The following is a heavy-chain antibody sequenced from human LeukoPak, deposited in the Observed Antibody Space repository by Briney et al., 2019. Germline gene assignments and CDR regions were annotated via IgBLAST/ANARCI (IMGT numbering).Heavy chain of an antibody. CDR3: ARLSLTSSSSYGMDV. CDR2: IYPGDSDT. D-gene: IGHD3-16*01. CDR1: GYSSTSYW. J-gene: IGHJ6*02. Sequence: GESLKISCKGSGYSSTSYWIGWVRQMPGKGLEWMGIIYPGDSDTRYSPSFQGQVTISADKSISTAYRQWSSLKASDTAMYYCARLSLTSSSSYGMDVWGQGTTVTVSS. V-gene: IGHV5-51*01.